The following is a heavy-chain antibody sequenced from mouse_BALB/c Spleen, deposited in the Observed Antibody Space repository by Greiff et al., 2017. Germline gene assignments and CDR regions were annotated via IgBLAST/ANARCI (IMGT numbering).Heavy chain of an antibody. Sequence: QVQLQQSGAELVKPGASVKLSCKASGYTFTSYDINWVRQRPEQGLAWIGWIFPGDGSTKYNEKFKGKATLTTNKSSSTAYMQLSRLTSEDSAVYFCARGGYHYAMDYWGQGTSVTVSS. J-gene: IGHJ4*01. V-gene: IGHV1S56*01. CDR1: GYTFTSYD. CDR3: ARGGYHYAMDY. D-gene: IGHD2-2*01. CDR2: IFPGDGST.